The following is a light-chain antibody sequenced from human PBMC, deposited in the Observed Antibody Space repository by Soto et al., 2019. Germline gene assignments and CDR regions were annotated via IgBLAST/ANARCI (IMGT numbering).Light chain of an antibody. V-gene: IGKV2-24*01. J-gene: IGKJ2*01. CDR2: NVA. CDR3: MQATKYPPYT. Sequence: DVVLTQTPLSSPVTLGQPASFSCRSSESLVHTDGNTYLNWLQQRPGQPPRLLIYNVAYRFSGVPDRFSGSGVGTDFTLKISRVEPEDVGTYYCMQATKYPPYTFGQGTKLEIE. CDR1: ESLVHTDGNTY.